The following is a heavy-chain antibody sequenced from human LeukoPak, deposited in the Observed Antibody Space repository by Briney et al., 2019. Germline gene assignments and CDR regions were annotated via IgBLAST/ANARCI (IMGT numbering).Heavy chain of an antibody. CDR3: AKDLSWRYYNSSGWYN. CDR1: KFTFSSYW. CDR2: IKQDGSVQ. Sequence: PGGSLRLSCAASKFTFSSYWMSWVRQAPGKGLEWVANIKQDGSVQFYMDSLKGRFSVSRDNAKNSLYLQMNGLRVEDTAVYYCAKDLSWRYYNSSGWYNWGQGTLVTVSS. V-gene: IGHV3-7*01. J-gene: IGHJ4*02. D-gene: IGHD6-19*01.